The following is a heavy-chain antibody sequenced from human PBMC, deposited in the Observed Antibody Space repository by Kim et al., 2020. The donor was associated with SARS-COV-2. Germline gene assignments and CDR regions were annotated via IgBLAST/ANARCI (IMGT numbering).Heavy chain of an antibody. J-gene: IGHJ2*01. CDR3: ARDLIWFGELFHWYFDL. V-gene: IGHV4-39*07. Sequence: SETLSLTCTVSGGSISSSSYYWGWIRQPPGKGLEWIGSIYYSGSTYYNPSLKSRVTISVDTSKNQFSLKLSSVTAADTAVYYCARDLIWFGELFHWYFDL. CDR2: IYYSGST. CDR1: GGSISSSSYY. D-gene: IGHD3-10*01.